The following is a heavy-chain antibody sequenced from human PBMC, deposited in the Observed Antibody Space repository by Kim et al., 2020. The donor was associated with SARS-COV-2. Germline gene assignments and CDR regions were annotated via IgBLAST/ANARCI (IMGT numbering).Heavy chain of an antibody. D-gene: IGHD3-22*01. J-gene: IGHJ4*02. CDR2: ISGSGGST. CDR3: AKVTMSSGFSFDY. V-gene: IGHV3-23*01. CDR1: GFTFSSYA. Sequence: GGSLRLSCAASGFTFSSYAMSWVRQAPGKGLEWVSAISGSGGSTYYADSVKGRFTISRDNAKNTLYLQMNSLRAEDTAVYYCAKVTMSSGFSFDYWGQGTLVAVPS.